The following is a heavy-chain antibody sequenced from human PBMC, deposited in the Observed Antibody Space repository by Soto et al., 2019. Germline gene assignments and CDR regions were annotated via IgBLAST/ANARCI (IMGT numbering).Heavy chain of an antibody. CDR3: ERHNDYARGMDV. J-gene: IGHJ6*02. Sequence: PGESLKISWKGSGYSFTSYWIIWVRQMPGKGLEWMGRIDPSDSYTNYSPSFQGHVTISADKSISTAYLQWSSLKASDTAMYYCERHNDYARGMDVWGQGTTVTVSS. CDR2: IDPSDSYT. D-gene: IGHD3-16*01. CDR1: GYSFTSYW. V-gene: IGHV5-10-1*01.